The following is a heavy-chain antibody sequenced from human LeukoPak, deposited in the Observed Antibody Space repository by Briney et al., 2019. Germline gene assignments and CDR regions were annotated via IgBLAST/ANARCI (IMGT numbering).Heavy chain of an antibody. CDR1: GFTFSSYW. Sequence: QSGGSLRLSCAASGFTFSSYWMNWARQAPGKGLEWVASINHNGNVNYYVDSVKGRFTISRDNAKNSLYLQMSNLRAEDMAVYFCARGGGLDVWGQGATVTVSS. D-gene: IGHD3-16*01. J-gene: IGHJ6*02. CDR2: INHNGNVN. CDR3: ARGGGLDV. V-gene: IGHV3-7*03.